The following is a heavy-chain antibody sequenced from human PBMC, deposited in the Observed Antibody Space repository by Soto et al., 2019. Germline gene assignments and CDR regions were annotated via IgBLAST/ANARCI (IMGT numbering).Heavy chain of an antibody. Sequence: SETLSLTCTVSGGSISSGGYYWSWIRQHPGKGLEWIGYIYYSGSTYYNPSLKSRVTISVDTSKNQFSLKLSSVTAADTAVYYCARGDSSGYYSYYYFDVWGQGTRVTVAS. CDR3: ARGDSSGYYSYYYFDV. CDR1: GGSISSGGYY. CDR2: IYYSGST. D-gene: IGHD3-22*01. J-gene: IGHJ4*02. V-gene: IGHV4-31*03.